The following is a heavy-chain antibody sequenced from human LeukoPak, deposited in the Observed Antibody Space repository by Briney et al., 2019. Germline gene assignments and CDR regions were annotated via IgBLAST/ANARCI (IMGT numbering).Heavy chain of an antibody. CDR1: GFTFSNYG. J-gene: IGHJ6*03. D-gene: IGHD2-2*01. CDR3: ARSPPAAYYMDV. V-gene: IGHV3-48*04. CDR2: ISSSGSTI. Sequence: GGSLRLSCAASGFTFSNYGMHWVRQAPGKGLEWVSYISSSGSTIYYADSVKGRFTISRDNAKNSLYLQMNSLRAEDTAVYYCARSPPAAYYMDVWGKGTTVTVSS.